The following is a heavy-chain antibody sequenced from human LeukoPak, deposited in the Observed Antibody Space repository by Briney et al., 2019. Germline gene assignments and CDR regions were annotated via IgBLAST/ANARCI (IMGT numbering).Heavy chain of an antibody. D-gene: IGHD4-11*01. CDR3: ASAYSNPNYYYYMDV. CDR2: IRYDGSNK. CDR1: GFTFSSYG. V-gene: IGHV3-30*02. Sequence: GGSLRLSCAASGFTFSSYGMHWVRQAPGKGLEWVAFIRYDGSNKYYADSVKGRFTISRDNSKNTLYLQMNSLRAEDTAVYYCASAYSNPNYYYYMDVWGKGTTVTVSS. J-gene: IGHJ6*03.